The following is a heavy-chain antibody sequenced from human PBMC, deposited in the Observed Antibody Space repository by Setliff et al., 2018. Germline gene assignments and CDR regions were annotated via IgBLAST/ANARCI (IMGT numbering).Heavy chain of an antibody. J-gene: IGHJ5*02. CDR1: GFSLSTSGMC. CDR3: ARMPFYFSSGWRGAWFDP. D-gene: IGHD6-19*01. Sequence: SGPTLVNPTPTLTLTCTFSGFSLSTSGMCVSWIRQPPGKALEWLARIDWDDDKYYSTSLKTRLTISKDTSKNQVVLTMTNMDPVDTATYYCARMPFYFSSGWRGAWFDPWGQGTLVTVSS. V-gene: IGHV2-70*11. CDR2: IDWDDDK.